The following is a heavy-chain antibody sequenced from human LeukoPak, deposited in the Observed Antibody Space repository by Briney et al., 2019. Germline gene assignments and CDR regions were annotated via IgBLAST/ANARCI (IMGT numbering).Heavy chain of an antibody. CDR1: GFTFSSYG. Sequence: HAGRPLRLSCAASGFTFSSYGMHWVRQAPGKGLEWVAGISYDGSEKFYAESVKGRFTISRDNSENTLYLQMNSLRTEDTAVYNCARDLSGSYTVDYWGQGTLLTVSS. J-gene: IGHJ4*02. D-gene: IGHD1-26*01. CDR2: ISYDGSEK. V-gene: IGHV3-30*03. CDR3: ARDLSGSYTVDY.